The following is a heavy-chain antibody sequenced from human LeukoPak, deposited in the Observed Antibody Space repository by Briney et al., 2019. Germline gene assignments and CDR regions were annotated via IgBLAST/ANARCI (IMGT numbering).Heavy chain of an antibody. CDR3: AGSTVTRLAEYFQH. CDR2: IVPIFGTA. D-gene: IGHD4-17*01. J-gene: IGHJ1*01. CDR1: GGTFSSYA. V-gene: IGHV1-69*01. Sequence: SVKVSCKASGGTFSSYAISWVRQAPGQGLEWMGGIVPIFGTANYAQKFQGRVTITADESTSTAYMELSSLRSEDTAVYYCAGSTVTRLAEYFQHWGQGTLVTVSS.